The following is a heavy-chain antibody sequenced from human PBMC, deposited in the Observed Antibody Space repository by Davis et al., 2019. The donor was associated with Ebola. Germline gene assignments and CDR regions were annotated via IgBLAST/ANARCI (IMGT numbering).Heavy chain of an antibody. V-gene: IGHV3-30*03. D-gene: IGHD4-17*01. CDR1: GFTFSKFD. Sequence: PGGSLRLSCAVSGFTFSKFDMHWVRQVPGKGLEWVAVISYDGNNQQYEDSVKGRFTISRDNSKNTLYLQMNSLRAEDTAVYYCARDLATVTPYYFDYWGQGTLVTVSS. CDR3: ARDLATVTPYYFDY. J-gene: IGHJ4*02. CDR2: ISYDGNNQ.